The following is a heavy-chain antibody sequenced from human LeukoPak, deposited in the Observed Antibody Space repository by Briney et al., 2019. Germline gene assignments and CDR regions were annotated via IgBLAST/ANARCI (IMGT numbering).Heavy chain of an antibody. J-gene: IGHJ4*02. CDR2: IYPGDSDT. Sequence: GESLKISCKGSGYSFTSYWIGWVRQMPGKGLEWMGIIYPGDSDTTYSPSFQGQVSISVNRSINTAYLQWSSLRASDTAIYYCTRPNDRGYSSSFYNWGQGTLVTVSS. D-gene: IGHD6-6*01. V-gene: IGHV5-51*01. CDR3: TRPNDRGYSSSFYN. CDR1: GYSFTSYW.